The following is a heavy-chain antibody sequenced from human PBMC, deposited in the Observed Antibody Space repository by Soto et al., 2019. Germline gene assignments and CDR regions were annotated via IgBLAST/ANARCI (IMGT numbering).Heavy chain of an antibody. Sequence: GESLKISCKGSGYSFTRYWISWVRQVPGKGLEWMGRIDPSDSYTNYSPSFQGHVTISADKSISTAYLQWSSLKASDTAMYYCARQDYDFWSGYYNYYYYGMDVWGQGTTVTVSS. CDR2: IDPSDSYT. V-gene: IGHV5-10-1*01. J-gene: IGHJ6*02. CDR3: ARQDYDFWSGYYNYYYYGMDV. D-gene: IGHD3-3*01. CDR1: GYSFTRYW.